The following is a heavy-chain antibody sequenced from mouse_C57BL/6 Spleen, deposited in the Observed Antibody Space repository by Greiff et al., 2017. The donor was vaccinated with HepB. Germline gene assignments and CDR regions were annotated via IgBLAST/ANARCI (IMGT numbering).Heavy chain of an antibody. CDR1: GYTFTSYW. V-gene: IGHV1-59*01. CDR3: ARLPTGPYYAMDY. CDR2: IDPSDSYT. J-gene: IGHJ4*01. D-gene: IGHD2-10*01. Sequence: VQLQQSGAELVSPGTSVKLSCKASGYTFTSYWMHWVKQRPGQGLEWIGVIDPSDSYTNYNQKFKGKATLTVDTSSSTAYMQLSSLTSEDSAVYYCARLPTGPYYAMDYWGQGTSVTVSS.